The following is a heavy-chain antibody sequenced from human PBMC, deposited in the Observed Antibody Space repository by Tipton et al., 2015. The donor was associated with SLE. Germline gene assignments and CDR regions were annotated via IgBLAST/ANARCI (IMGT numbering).Heavy chain of an antibody. CDR1: GFSVSRNY. CDR2: IYSGGAT. V-gene: IGHV3-53*05. Sequence: SLRLSCAASGFSVSRNYMNWVRQPPGRGLEWVSVIYSGGATYYADTVKGRFTMSRDNSQNTLYLEMNSLRPEDTAVYYCATAAAPWGQGTLVTVSS. CDR3: ATAAAP. J-gene: IGHJ4*02.